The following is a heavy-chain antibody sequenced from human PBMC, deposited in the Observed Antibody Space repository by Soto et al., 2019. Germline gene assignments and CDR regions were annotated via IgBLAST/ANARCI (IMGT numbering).Heavy chain of an antibody. Sequence: GGSLRLSCAASGFTFDDYAMHWVRQAPGKGLEWVSGISWNSGSIGYADSVKGRFTISRDNAKNSLYLQMNSLRAEDTALYYCAKGPLGFTFSMFDYWGQGTLVTVSS. CDR2: ISWNSGSI. D-gene: IGHD3-16*01. J-gene: IGHJ4*02. CDR1: GFTFDDYA. V-gene: IGHV3-9*01. CDR3: AKGPLGFTFSMFDY.